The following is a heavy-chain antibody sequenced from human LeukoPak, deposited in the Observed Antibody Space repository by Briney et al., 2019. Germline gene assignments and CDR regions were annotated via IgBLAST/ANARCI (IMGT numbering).Heavy chain of an antibody. Sequence: GGSLRLSCAASGFTLSSYAMSWVRQAPGKGLEWVSAISGSGGSTYYADSVKGRFTISRDNSKNTLYLQMNSLRAEDTAVYYCAKNVGVRSITIFGVVITPFDYWGQGTLVTVSS. CDR1: GFTLSSYA. V-gene: IGHV3-23*01. J-gene: IGHJ4*02. CDR3: AKNVGVRSITIFGVVITPFDY. D-gene: IGHD3-3*01. CDR2: ISGSGGST.